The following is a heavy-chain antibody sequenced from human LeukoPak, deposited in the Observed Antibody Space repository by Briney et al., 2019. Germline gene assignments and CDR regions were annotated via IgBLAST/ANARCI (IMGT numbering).Heavy chain of an antibody. D-gene: IGHD2-15*01. V-gene: IGHV3-30*18. J-gene: IGHJ6*02. CDR2: ISYDGSNK. CDR1: GFTFSSYG. Sequence: GGSLRLSCAASGFTFSSYGMHWVRQAPGRGLEWVAVISYDGSNKYYADSVKGRFTISRDNSKNTLYLQMNSLRAEDTAVYYCAKDYEGVLRSYYYYGVDVWGQGTTVTVSS. CDR3: AKDYEGVLRSYYYYGVDV.